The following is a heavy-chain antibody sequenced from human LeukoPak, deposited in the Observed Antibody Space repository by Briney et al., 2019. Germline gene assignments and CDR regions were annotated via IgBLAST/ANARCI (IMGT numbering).Heavy chain of an antibody. CDR3: ARVTNPVGRYGMDV. D-gene: IGHD1-26*01. V-gene: IGHV4-61*01. CDR1: GGSVSSGSYY. Sequence: SETLSLTCAVSGGSVSSGSYYWSWIWQPPGKGLEWIGYIYYSGSTNYNPSLKSRVTISVDTSKNQFSLKLSSVTAADTAVYYCARVTNPVGRYGMDVWGQGTTVTVSS. J-gene: IGHJ6*02. CDR2: IYYSGST.